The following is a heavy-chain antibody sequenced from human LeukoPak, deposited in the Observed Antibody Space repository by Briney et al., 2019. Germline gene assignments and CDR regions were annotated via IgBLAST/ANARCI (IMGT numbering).Heavy chain of an antibody. J-gene: IGHJ4*02. CDR3: ARDSYCSGGSCYSAGGY. CDR1: GYTFTGHY. V-gene: IGHV1-2*02. D-gene: IGHD2-15*01. Sequence: ASVKVSCKASGYTFTGHYMHWLRQAPEQGLEWMGWINPNNGGTNYAQKFQGRVTMTRDTSISTAYMELSRLRSDDTAVYYCARDSYCSGGSCYSAGGYWGQGTLVTVSS. CDR2: INPNNGGT.